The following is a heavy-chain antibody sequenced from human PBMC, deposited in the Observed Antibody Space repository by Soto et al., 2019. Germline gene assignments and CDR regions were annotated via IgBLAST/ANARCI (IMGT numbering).Heavy chain of an antibody. CDR3: ARNPSAAMSDFDY. CDR2: INPNSGGT. D-gene: IGHD2-2*01. V-gene: IGHV1-2*04. Sequence: ASVKVSCKASGYTFTGYCMHWVRQAPGQGLEWMGWINPNSGGTNYAQKFQGWVTMTRDTSISTAYMELSRLRSDDTAVYYCARNPSAAMSDFDYWGQGTLVTVSS. J-gene: IGHJ4*02. CDR1: GYTFTGYC.